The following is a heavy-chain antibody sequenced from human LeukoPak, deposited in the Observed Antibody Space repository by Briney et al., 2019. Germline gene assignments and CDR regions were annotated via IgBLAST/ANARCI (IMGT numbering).Heavy chain of an antibody. CDR2: VDPEDGET. Sequence: GASVKVSCKASGYTFTDYYMHWVQQAPGKGLEWMGRVDPEDGETIYAEKFQGRVTITADTSTDTAYMELSSLRSDDTAVYYCARVGYCSGGSCYSEGYFDYWGQGTLVTVSS. CDR1: GYTFTDYY. V-gene: IGHV1-69-2*01. D-gene: IGHD2-15*01. CDR3: ARVGYCSGGSCYSEGYFDY. J-gene: IGHJ4*02.